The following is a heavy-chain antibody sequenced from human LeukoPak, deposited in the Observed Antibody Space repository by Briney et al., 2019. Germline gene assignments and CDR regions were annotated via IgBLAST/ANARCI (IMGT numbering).Heavy chain of an antibody. CDR3: ARDTEY. CDR2: INPTTGDT. Sequence: ASVKVSCKASGYIFTGYYMHWVRQAPGQGLEWVGWINPTTGDTHFAQKFQGRVTMTRDTSITTAYMEVNRPRSDDTAVYYCARDTEYWGQGTLVTVSS. CDR1: GYIFTGYY. J-gene: IGHJ4*02. V-gene: IGHV1-2*02. D-gene: IGHD1-14*01.